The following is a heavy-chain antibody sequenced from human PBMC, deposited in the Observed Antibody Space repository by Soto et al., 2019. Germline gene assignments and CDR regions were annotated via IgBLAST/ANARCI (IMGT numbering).Heavy chain of an antibody. Sequence: SETLSLTCTVSGGSISRYYWSWIRQPPGKGLEWIGYMYNTGSTVYNPPFKSRVTISVDTSKNQFSLKLNSVTAADTAVYYCARDLWCYCGTDCYPLDVWGQGPTVTVSS. CDR3: ARDLWCYCGTDCYPLDV. D-gene: IGHD2-21*02. J-gene: IGHJ6*02. V-gene: IGHV4-59*01. CDR1: GGSISRYY. CDR2: MYNTGST.